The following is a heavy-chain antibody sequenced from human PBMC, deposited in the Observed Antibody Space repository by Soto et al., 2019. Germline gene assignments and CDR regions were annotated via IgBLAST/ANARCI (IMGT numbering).Heavy chain of an antibody. CDR3: GRDAVTKRDFYYYGMDV. Sequence: QVQLQESGPGLVKPSQTLSLTCTVSGGSIKNSGYYWSWIRQHPEKGLEWIGYISYSGSTDYAPSLKSRVTMSVDTSKNQFFLNLTSVTAADTAVYYCGRDAVTKRDFYYYGMDVWCRGTTVTVSS. CDR2: ISYSGST. J-gene: IGHJ6*02. D-gene: IGHD4-4*01. CDR1: GGSIKNSGYY. V-gene: IGHV4-31*03.